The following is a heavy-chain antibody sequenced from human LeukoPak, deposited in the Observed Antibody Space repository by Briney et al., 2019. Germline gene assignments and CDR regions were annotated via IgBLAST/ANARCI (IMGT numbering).Heavy chain of an antibody. CDR1: GGTFSSYA. Sequence: GASVKVSCKASGGTFSSYAISWVRQAPGQGLEWMGRIIPILGIANYAQKFQGRVTITADKSTSTAYMELSSLRSEDTAVYYCARWGLGSSWPSPNDYWGQGTLVTVSS. J-gene: IGHJ4*02. V-gene: IGHV1-69*04. CDR2: IIPILGIA. CDR3: ARWGLGSSWPSPNDY. D-gene: IGHD6-13*01.